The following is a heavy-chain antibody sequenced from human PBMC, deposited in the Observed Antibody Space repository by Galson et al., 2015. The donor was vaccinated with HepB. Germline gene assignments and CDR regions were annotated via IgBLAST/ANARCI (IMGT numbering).Heavy chain of an antibody. J-gene: IGHJ4*02. CDR1: GLAFIDYS. CDR3: ARDLIGDQLLYFDL. CDR2: ITGSSRYI. V-gene: IGHV3-21*01. D-gene: IGHD2-21*02. Sequence: SLRLSCAASGLAFIDYSMNWVRQAPGKGLEWVSSITGSSRYIFYADSVKGRFTISRDNAKNSLYLHMNSLRADDTAVYYCARDLIGDQLLYFDLWGQGTVVTVSS.